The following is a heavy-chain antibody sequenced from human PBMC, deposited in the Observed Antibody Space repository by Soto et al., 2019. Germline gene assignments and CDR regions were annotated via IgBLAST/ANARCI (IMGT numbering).Heavy chain of an antibody. Sequence: SETLSLTCTVTGGSISSGGYYWSWLRQHPGKGLEWIGYIYYSGSTYYNPSLKSRVTISVDTSKNQFSLKLSSVTAADTAVYYCARGVACTSYYYYYGMDVWGQGTTVTVSS. V-gene: IGHV4-31*03. CDR2: IYYSGST. D-gene: IGHD2-8*01. CDR3: ARGVACTSYYYYYGMDV. J-gene: IGHJ6*02. CDR1: GGSISSGGYY.